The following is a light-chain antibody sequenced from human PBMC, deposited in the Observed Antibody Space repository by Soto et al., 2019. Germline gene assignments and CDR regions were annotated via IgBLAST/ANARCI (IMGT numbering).Light chain of an antibody. J-gene: IGKJ1*01. V-gene: IGKV2-24*01. CDR3: IQFSHFPRT. Sequence: VLTQTPLSSPVTLGQPASISCRSSQSLVYSDGNTYLSWLQQRPGQPPRLLIYQVSNRFSGVPDRFSCSGAGTDFTLKISRVEAEDVGVYYCIQFSHFPRTFGQGTKVEIK. CDR2: QVS. CDR1: QSLVYSDGNTY.